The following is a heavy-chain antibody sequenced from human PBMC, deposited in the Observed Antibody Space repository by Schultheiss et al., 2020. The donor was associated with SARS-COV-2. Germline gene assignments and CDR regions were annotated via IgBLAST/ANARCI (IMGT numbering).Heavy chain of an antibody. J-gene: IGHJ6*03. V-gene: IGHV3-21*01. Sequence: GGSLRLSCAASGFTFSNYAMNWVRQAPGKGLEWVSSISSSSSYIYYADSVKGRFTISRDNAKNSLYLQMNSLRAEDTAVYYCAREGPAACSSTSCYLFGYYYYYYMDVWGKGTTVTVSS. CDR3: AREGPAACSSTSCYLFGYYYYYYMDV. D-gene: IGHD2-2*01. CDR1: GFTFSNYA. CDR2: ISSSSSYI.